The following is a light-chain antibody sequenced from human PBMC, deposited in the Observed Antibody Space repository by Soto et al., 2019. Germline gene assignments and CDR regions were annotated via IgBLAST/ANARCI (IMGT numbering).Light chain of an antibody. V-gene: IGLV2-23*01. CDR3: CSYAVTPV. J-gene: IGLJ1*01. Sequence: QSVLTQPASVSGSPGQSITISCTGTSSDVGSYNLVSWYQQQPGKAPRLMIYEGSKRPSGVSNRFSGAKSGNTASLTISGLQAEDEADYYCCSYAVTPVFGTGTKVTVL. CDR1: SSDVGSYNL. CDR2: EGS.